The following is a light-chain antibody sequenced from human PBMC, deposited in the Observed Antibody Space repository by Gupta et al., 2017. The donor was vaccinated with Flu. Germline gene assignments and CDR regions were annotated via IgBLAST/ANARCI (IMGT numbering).Light chain of an antibody. CDR2: WAS. Sequence: DIVMTQSPDSLAVSLGERSTINCKSSQSVLYSSNNKNYLAWYQQKPGQPPKLLIYWASTRESGVPDRFSGSGSGTDFTLTISSLQAEDVAVYYCQQYYRTPQKYSFGQGTKLAIK. CDR1: QSVLYSSNNKNY. CDR3: QQYYRTPQKYS. J-gene: IGKJ2*03. V-gene: IGKV4-1*01.